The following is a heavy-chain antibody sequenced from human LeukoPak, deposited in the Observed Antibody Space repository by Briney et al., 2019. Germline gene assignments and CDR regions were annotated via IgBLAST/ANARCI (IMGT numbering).Heavy chain of an antibody. CDR2: IRYDGSNK. CDR3: AKGGNYYDSSGYYYRGYFQH. CDR1: GFTFSSYG. Sequence: GGSLRLSCAASGFTFSSYGMHWVRQAPGKGLEWVAFIRYDGSNKYYADSVKGRFTISRDNSKNTLYLQMNGLRAEDTAVYYCAKGGNYYDSSGYYYRGYFQHWGQGTLVTVSS. J-gene: IGHJ1*01. D-gene: IGHD3-22*01. V-gene: IGHV3-30*02.